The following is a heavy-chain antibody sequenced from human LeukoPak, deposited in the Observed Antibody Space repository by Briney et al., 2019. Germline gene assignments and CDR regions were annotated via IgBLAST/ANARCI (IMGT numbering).Heavy chain of an antibody. D-gene: IGHD5-18*01. J-gene: IGHJ4*02. CDR2: IYSGGST. V-gene: IGHV3-53*01. CDR3: ALQLWLQGYFDH. Sequence: GGSLRLSCAASGFTVSSNYMSWVRQAPGKGLEWVSVIYSGGSTYYADSVKGRFTISRDNSKNTLYLQMNSLRAEDTAVYYCALQLWLQGYFDHWGQGTLVTVSS. CDR1: GFTVSSNY.